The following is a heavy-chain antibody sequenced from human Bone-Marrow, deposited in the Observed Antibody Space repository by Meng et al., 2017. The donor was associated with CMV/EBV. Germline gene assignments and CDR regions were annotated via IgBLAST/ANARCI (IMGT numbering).Heavy chain of an antibody. J-gene: IGHJ4*02. V-gene: IGHV1-18*01. CDR3: ARGDYGDPPEY. CDR2: ISTYKGNT. Sequence: ASVKVSCKASGYIFTSHGFSWVRQAPGQGLEWMGWISTYKGNTNYAQKFQGRVTMTTDTSTSTAYLELRSLRSDDTAVYYCARGDYGDPPEYWGQGTLVTVSS. CDR1: GYIFTSHG. D-gene: IGHD4-17*01.